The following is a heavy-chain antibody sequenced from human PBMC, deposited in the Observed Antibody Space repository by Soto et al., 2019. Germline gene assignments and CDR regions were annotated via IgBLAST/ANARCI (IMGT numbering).Heavy chain of an antibody. Sequence: SETLSLTCAVSGGSISSSNWWSWVRQPPGKGLEWVGEIYHSGSTNYNPSLKRRVTISVDKSKNQFSLKLSSVTAADTAVYYCARVMRRTIVRGVIIIVGAFDIGGQGTRVTVSS. CDR1: GGSISSSNW. D-gene: IGHD3-10*01. CDR2: IYHSGST. V-gene: IGHV4-4*02. J-gene: IGHJ3*02. CDR3: ARVMRRTIVRGVIIIVGAFDI.